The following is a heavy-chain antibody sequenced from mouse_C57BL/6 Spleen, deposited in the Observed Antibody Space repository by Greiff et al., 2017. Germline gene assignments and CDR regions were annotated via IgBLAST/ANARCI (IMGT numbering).Heavy chain of an antibody. D-gene: IGHD2-3*01. V-gene: IGHV2-5*01. CDR1: GFSLTSYG. CDR2: IWRGGST. J-gene: IGHJ3*01. Sequence: VKLVESGPGLVQPSQSLSITCTVSGFSLTSYGVHWVRQSPGKGLEWLGVIWRGGSTDYNAAFMSRLSITKDNSKSQVFFKMNSLQADDTAIYYCAKNGGDGYPAWFAYWGQGTLVTVSA. CDR3: AKNGGDGYPAWFAY.